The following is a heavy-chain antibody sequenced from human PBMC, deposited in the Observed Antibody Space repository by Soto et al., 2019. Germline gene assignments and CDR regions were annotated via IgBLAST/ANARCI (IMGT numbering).Heavy chain of an antibody. Sequence: ASVKVSCKVSGYTLTELSMHWVRQAPGKWLEWMGGFDPEDGETIYAQKFQGRVTMTEDTSTDTAYMELSSLRSEDTAVYYCATDLPGPAAYDFWSSDYWGQGTLVTVSS. CDR3: ATDLPGPAAYDFWSSDY. V-gene: IGHV1-24*01. D-gene: IGHD3-3*01. J-gene: IGHJ4*02. CDR1: GYTLTELS. CDR2: FDPEDGET.